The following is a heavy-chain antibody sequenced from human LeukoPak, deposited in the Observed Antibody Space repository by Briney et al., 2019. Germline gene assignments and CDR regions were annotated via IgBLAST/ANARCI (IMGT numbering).Heavy chain of an antibody. CDR1: GFTFDDYA. Sequence: GGSLRLSCAASGFTFDDYAMHWVRQAPGKGLEWVAVIWYDGSNKYYADSVKGRFTISRDNSKNTLYLQMNSLRAEDTAVYYCARDPYYYDSSADAFDIWGQGTMVTVSS. CDR3: ARDPYYYDSSADAFDI. CDR2: IWYDGSNK. D-gene: IGHD3-22*01. V-gene: IGHV3-33*08. J-gene: IGHJ3*02.